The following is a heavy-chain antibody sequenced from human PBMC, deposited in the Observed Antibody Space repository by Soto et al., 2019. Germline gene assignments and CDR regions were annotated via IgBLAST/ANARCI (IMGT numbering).Heavy chain of an antibody. CDR2: ISYDGSNK. V-gene: IGHV3-30*18. D-gene: IGHD5-12*01. J-gene: IGHJ4*02. CDR3: AKDPGGYSGYDEQYYFDY. CDR1: GFTFSSYG. Sequence: QVQLVESGGGGVQPGRSLRLSCAASGFTFSSYGMHWVRQAPGKGLEWVAVISYDGSNKYYADSVKGRFTISRDNSKNTLYLQMNSLRAEDTAVYYCAKDPGGYSGYDEQYYFDYWGQGTLVTVSS.